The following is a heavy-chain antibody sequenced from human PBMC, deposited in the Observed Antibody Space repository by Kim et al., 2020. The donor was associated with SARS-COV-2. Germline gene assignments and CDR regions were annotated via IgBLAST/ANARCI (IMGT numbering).Heavy chain of an antibody. J-gene: IGHJ4*02. CDR3: AKFPSFGFVDSGDY. Sequence: GGSLRLSCAASGFTFSSYAMSWVRQAPGKGLEWVSVIYSGGSSTYYADSVKGRFTISRDTSKNTLYLQMNSLRAEDTAVYYCAKFPSFGFVDSGDYWGQGTLVTVSS. CDR2: IYSGGSST. D-gene: IGHD3-10*01. V-gene: IGHV3-23*03. CDR1: GFTFSSYA.